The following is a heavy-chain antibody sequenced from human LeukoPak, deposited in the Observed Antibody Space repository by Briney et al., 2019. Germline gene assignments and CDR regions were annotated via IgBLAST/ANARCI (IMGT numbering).Heavy chain of an antibody. CDR1: GGSISSGSYY. J-gene: IGHJ4*02. V-gene: IGHV4-61*02. Sequence: SETLSLTCTVSGGSISSGSYYWSWIRQPAGKGLEWIGRIYTSGSTNYNPSLKSRVTISVDTSKNQFSLKLSPVTAADTAVYYCARDEPTITMVALEGYTDKGFDYWGQGTLVTVSS. CDR3: ARDEPTITMVALEGYTDKGFDY. CDR2: IYTSGST. D-gene: IGHD3-10*01.